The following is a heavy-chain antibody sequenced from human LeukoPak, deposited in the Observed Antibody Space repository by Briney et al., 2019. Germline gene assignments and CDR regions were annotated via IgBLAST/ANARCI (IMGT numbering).Heavy chain of an antibody. CDR3: ARDSGNRVGPSGLDY. CDR2: INPSSGGT. J-gene: IGHJ4*02. V-gene: IGHV1-2*02. Sequence: GASVKVSCKTSGYTFTGYYMHWVRQAPGQGLEYMGWINPSSGGTDYAQKFQGRVTMTRDSSISTAYMELSRLRSDDTAVYYCARDSGNRVGPSGLDYWGQGTLVTVSS. D-gene: IGHD1-14*01. CDR1: GYTFTGYY.